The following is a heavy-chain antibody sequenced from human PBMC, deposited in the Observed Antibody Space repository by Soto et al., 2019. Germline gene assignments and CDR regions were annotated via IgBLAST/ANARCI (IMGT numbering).Heavy chain of an antibody. V-gene: IGHV3-30*18. Sequence: GGSLRLSCAASGFTFSSYGMHWVRQAPGKGLEWVAVISYDGSNKYYADSVKGRFTISRDNSKNTLYLQMNSLRAEDTAVYYCAKDLYRYSGYDHWGQGTLVIVSS. D-gene: IGHD5-12*01. CDR1: GFTFSSYG. J-gene: IGHJ4*02. CDR2: ISYDGSNK. CDR3: AKDLYRYSGYDH.